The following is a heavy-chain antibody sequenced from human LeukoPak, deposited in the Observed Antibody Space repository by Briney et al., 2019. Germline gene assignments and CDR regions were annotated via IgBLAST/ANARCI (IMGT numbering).Heavy chain of an antibody. CDR3: ATESAAGSFDY. V-gene: IGHV3-53*01. CDR2: IYDGGST. Sequence: GGSLRLSCAASGFTVSRNYMSWVRQAPGKGLEWVSVIYDGGSTYYADSVKGRFIISRDNSKNTLYLQMNSLRAEDTAIYYCATESAAGSFDYWGQGTLVTVSS. CDR1: GFTVSRNY. D-gene: IGHD6-13*01. J-gene: IGHJ4*02.